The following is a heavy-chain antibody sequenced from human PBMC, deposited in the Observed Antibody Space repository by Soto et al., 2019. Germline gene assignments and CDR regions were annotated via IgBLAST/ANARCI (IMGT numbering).Heavy chain of an antibody. J-gene: IGHJ3*01. Sequence: EVQMVESGGGLIQPGGSLRLSCAASGFTFSSNDMNWVRQAPGKGLEWVSLIYSGGSTYYAASVKGRFTISRDNSKNTLYLQMSSLRADDTAVYYCATRPLLPGAPWGQGTLVTVSS. D-gene: IGHD3-22*01. CDR3: ATRPLLPGAP. CDR1: GFTFSSND. CDR2: IYSGGST. V-gene: IGHV3-53*01.